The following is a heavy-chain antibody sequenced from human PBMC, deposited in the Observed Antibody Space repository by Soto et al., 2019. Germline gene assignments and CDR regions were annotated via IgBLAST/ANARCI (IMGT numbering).Heavy chain of an antibody. CDR1: GGTFSSYA. Sequence: EASVKVSCKASGGTFSSYAISWVRQAPGQGLEWMGGIIPIFGTANYAQKFQGRVTVTADKSTSTAYMELSSLRSEDTAVYYCVGPGLTGYTYYGMDVWGQGTTVTVSS. V-gene: IGHV1-69*06. D-gene: IGHD3-9*01. CDR3: VGPGLTGYTYYGMDV. J-gene: IGHJ6*02. CDR2: IIPIFGTA.